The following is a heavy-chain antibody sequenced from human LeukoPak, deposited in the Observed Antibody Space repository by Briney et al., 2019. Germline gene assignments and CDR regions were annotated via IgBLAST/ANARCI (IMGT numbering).Heavy chain of an antibody. Sequence: GGSLRLSCAASGFTFSSFGMGWVRQAPGKSLEWVSTFGISGSTYFADSVEGRFTISRDTSKNTLYLQMDSLRAEDTAVYYCARSGPYYFDYWGQGTLVTVSS. J-gene: IGHJ4*02. D-gene: IGHD3-10*01. CDR3: ARSGPYYFDY. CDR1: GFTFSSFG. V-gene: IGHV3-23*01. CDR2: FGISGST.